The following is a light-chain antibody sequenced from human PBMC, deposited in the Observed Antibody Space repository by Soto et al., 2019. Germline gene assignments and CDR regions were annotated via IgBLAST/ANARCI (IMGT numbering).Light chain of an antibody. V-gene: IGKV1-39*01. CDR2: ATS. Sequence: DIQMTQSPSSLSPSVGDRVAITCRASQNISSNLNWYQQKLGKAPKLLMYATSSFQSGAPSRFSGSGSGTDFTLTISCLQPEDFATYYCQQSYSTPWTFGQGTKVEIK. CDR3: QQSYSTPWT. J-gene: IGKJ1*01. CDR1: QNISSN.